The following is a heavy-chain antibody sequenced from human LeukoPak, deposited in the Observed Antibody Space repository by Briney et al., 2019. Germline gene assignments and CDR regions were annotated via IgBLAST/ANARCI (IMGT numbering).Heavy chain of an antibody. D-gene: IGHD3-16*02. CDR3: ARASLGELSNVDY. CDR1: GGSISGGDDY. V-gene: IGHV4-31*03. Sequence: SETLSLTCTVSGGSISGGDDYWSWIRQHPGKGLEWIGYMSYSGSTYYNPSLKSRLTISVDTSKNQFSLKLSSVTAADTAVYYCARASLGELSNVDYWGQGTLVTVSS. J-gene: IGHJ4*02. CDR2: MSYSGST.